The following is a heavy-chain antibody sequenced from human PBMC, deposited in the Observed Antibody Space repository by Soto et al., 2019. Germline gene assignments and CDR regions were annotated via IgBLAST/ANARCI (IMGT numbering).Heavy chain of an antibody. CDR3: ARDPSSRGPGYGDSDYYYYGMDV. D-gene: IGHD4-17*01. CDR2: IIPIFGTA. CDR1: GGTFSSYA. Sequence: QVQLVQSGAEVKKPGSSVKVSCKASGGTFSSYAISWVRQAPGQGLEWMGGIIPIFGTANYAQKFQGRVTITADESKSTAYMELSSLRSEDTAVYYCARDPSSRGPGYGDSDYYYYGMDVWGQGTTVTVSS. J-gene: IGHJ6*02. V-gene: IGHV1-69*01.